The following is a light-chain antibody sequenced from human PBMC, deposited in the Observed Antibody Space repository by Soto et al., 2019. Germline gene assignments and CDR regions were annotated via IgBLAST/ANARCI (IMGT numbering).Light chain of an antibody. CDR3: QQYNSWPPYT. CDR1: QSVSSN. Sequence: EIVMTQSPATLSVSLGERATLSCRASQSVSSNLAWYQQKPGQAPRLPIYGASTRATGIPARFSGSGSGTEFTLTISSLQSEDFAVYYCQQYNSWPPYTFGQGTKVDI. CDR2: GAS. J-gene: IGKJ2*01. V-gene: IGKV3-15*01.